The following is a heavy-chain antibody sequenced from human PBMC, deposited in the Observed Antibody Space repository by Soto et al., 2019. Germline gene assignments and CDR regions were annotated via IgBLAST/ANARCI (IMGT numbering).Heavy chain of an antibody. CDR2: IYPSENT. D-gene: IGHD2-2*03. Sequence: QLQLQESGPGLVKPSETLSLTCTVSGGSVSSSSYSWGWIRQSPGKGLEWIGTIYPSENTYYNPSLLSRVTISVDTSKNEFSVRLSSVTAADTAVYYCARLNGYCISTNCHGYYGMDVWGQGTTVTVSS. V-gene: IGHV4-39*01. CDR1: GGSVSSSSYS. J-gene: IGHJ6*02. CDR3: ARLNGYCISTNCHGYYGMDV.